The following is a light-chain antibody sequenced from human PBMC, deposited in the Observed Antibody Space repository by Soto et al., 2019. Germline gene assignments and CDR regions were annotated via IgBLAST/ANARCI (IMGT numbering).Light chain of an antibody. V-gene: IGKV3-15*01. CDR2: DAS. CDR3: QQYNSWPRT. J-gene: IGKJ1*01. CDR1: QSVSSN. Sequence: EIAMTQSPATLSVSPGERATLSCRASQSVSSNLAWYQQKPGQAPRLLIYDASTRATGIPARFSGSGSGTEFPLTSSSLQSEDVAFYYCQQYNSWPRTFGQGTKVEIK.